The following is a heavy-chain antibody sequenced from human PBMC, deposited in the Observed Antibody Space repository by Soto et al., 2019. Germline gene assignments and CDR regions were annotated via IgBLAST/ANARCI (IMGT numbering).Heavy chain of an antibody. CDR1: GGTFSSYA. D-gene: IGHD2-21*02. V-gene: IGHV1-69*13. CDR2: IIPIFGTA. CDR3: ARTGLAYCGGDCHNWFDP. J-gene: IGHJ5*02. Sequence: SVKVSCKASGGTFSSYAISWVRQAPGQGLEWMGGIIPIFGTANYAQKFQGRVTITADESTSTAYMELSSLRSEDTAVYYCARTGLAYCGGDCHNWFDPWGQGTLVTVSS.